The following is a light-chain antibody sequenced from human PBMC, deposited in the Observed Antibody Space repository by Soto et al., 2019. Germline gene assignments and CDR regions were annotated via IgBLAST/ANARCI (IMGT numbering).Light chain of an antibody. CDR3: QQRSNWPPGGIFT. CDR2: DAF. CDR1: QSVRSN. Sequence: IVLPQSPATLSLSPGERATLSCRASQSVRSNLAWYQQKPGQAPRLLIYDAFKRATDIPARFSGSGSGTDFTLTISSLEPEDFAVYFCQQRSNWPPGGIFTFGPGTKVDI. V-gene: IGKV3-11*01. J-gene: IGKJ3*01.